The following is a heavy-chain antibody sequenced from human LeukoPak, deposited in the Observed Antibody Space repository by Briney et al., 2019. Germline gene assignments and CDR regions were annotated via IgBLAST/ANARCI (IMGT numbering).Heavy chain of an antibody. Sequence: LPGGSLRLSCAASGFTLSSYWMHWVRQAPGGGLVWVSRIDPDGSTTNYADSVKGRFTTSRDNAKNTLYLQMNSLRAEDTALYYCTRVQAGRAGLMDVWGRGTTVTVSS. J-gene: IGHJ6*02. V-gene: IGHV3-74*01. CDR2: IDPDGSTT. CDR3: TRVQAGRAGLMDV. D-gene: IGHD6-13*01. CDR1: GFTLSSYW.